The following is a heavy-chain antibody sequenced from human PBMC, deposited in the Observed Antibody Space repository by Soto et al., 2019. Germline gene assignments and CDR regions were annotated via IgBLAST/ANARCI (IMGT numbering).Heavy chain of an antibody. J-gene: IGHJ4*02. V-gene: IGHV4-39*01. D-gene: IGHD6-13*01. CDR2: IYYRGGT. Sequence: QLQLQESGPGLVKPSETLSLTCTVSGCSISSSSYYWGWIRQPPWQGLEWIGSIYYRGGTYYNPSLKSRVAISVDTAQNQYSVELSSVAAANTAVYYWARRGSSSWYGDGGQGTQVTVAS. CDR3: ARRGSSSWYGD. CDR1: GCSISSSSYY.